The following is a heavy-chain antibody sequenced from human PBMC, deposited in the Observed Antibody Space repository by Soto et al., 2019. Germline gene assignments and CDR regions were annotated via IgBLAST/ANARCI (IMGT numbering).Heavy chain of an antibody. D-gene: IGHD3-22*01. Sequence: SETLSLTCTVSGGSISSSSYYWGWIRQPPGKGLEWIGSIYYSGSTYYNPPLKSRVTISVDTSKNQFSLKLSSVTAADTAVYYCARQGGGPLIAGDSSGYYFDYWGQGTLVTVSS. V-gene: IGHV4-39*01. J-gene: IGHJ4*02. CDR1: GGSISSSSYY. CDR2: IYYSGST. CDR3: ARQGGGPLIAGDSSGYYFDY.